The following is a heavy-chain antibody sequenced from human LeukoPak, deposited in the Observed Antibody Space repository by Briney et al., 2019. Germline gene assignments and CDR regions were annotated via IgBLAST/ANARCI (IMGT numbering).Heavy chain of an antibody. CDR3: ASSSGWYNSFDY. V-gene: IGHV3-66*01. CDR1: GFTVSSNY. CDR2: IYSGGST. D-gene: IGHD6-19*01. J-gene: IGHJ4*02. Sequence: GGSLRLSCAASGFTVSSNYMTWVRQAPGKGLEWVSVIYSGGSTYYADSVKGRFTISRDNSKNTLFLQMNSLRAEGTAVYYCASSSGWYNSFDYWGLGTLVTVSS.